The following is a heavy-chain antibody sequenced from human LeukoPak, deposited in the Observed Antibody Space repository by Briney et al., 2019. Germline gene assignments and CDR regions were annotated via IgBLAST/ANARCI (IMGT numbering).Heavy chain of an antibody. V-gene: IGHV3-23*01. CDR3: AEDRARTGTTSFDY. CDR1: GFTFSDYA. CDR2: ISASGATT. J-gene: IGHJ4*02. Sequence: GGSLRLSCAASGFTFSDYAMTWVRQAPGKRLEWVSHISASGATTEYADSVKGRFTISRDNSKNTLYLQMNSLRAEDTAVYYFAEDRARTGTTSFDYWGQGTLVTVSS. D-gene: IGHD1-1*01.